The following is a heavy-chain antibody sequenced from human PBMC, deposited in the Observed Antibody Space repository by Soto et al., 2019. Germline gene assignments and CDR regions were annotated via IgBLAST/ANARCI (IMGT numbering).Heavy chain of an antibody. J-gene: IGHJ6*02. Sequence: EAQLLESGGGLVQPGGSLRLSCAASGFTFSTYPMSWVRQAPGKGLEWVSGISGSGISTYYTDSVKGRFTISRDNSKNTVFLQMHSLRDEYTAVYYCVKPPVITASYYYYDMDVWGQGTTVTVSS. CDR3: VKPPVITASYYYYDMDV. CDR2: ISGSGIST. D-gene: IGHD4-4*01. V-gene: IGHV3-23*01. CDR1: GFTFSTYP.